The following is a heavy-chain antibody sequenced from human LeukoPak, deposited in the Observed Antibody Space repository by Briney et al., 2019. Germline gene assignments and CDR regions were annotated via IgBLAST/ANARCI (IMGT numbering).Heavy chain of an antibody. Sequence: GRSLRLSCAASGFTFSTSAMTWVRQAPGKGLEWVSGISGSGVTDYADSVKGRFTISRDNAKNSLYLQMNSLRAEDTALYYCAKDIDDILTEYYFDYWGQGTLVTVSS. CDR1: GFTFSTSA. V-gene: IGHV3-23*01. CDR2: ISGSGVT. CDR3: AKDIDDILTEYYFDY. J-gene: IGHJ4*02. D-gene: IGHD3-9*01.